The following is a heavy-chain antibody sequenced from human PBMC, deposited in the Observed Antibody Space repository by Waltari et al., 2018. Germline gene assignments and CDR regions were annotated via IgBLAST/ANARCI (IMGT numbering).Heavy chain of an antibody. Sequence: EVQLVVSGGDLVQPGGSLRPSCSASGFTFSSYAMPWVRTAPGKGLEYVSGIRSDGDITWYADSVKGRFTVSRDNSKNTLYLQMSSLRPEDTAVYYCVRARLSGHYTSAGYYYGMDVWGQGTTVIVSS. CDR2: IRSDGDIT. CDR3: VRARLSGHYTSAGYYYGMDV. D-gene: IGHD3-3*01. V-gene: IGHV3-64D*08. CDR1: GFTFSSYA. J-gene: IGHJ6*02.